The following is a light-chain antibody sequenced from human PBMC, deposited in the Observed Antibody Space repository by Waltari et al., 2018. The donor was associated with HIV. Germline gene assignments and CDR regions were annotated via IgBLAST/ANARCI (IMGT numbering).Light chain of an antibody. V-gene: IGLV2-14*01. J-gene: IGLJ2*01. CDR1: SGDVGGSNY. Sequence: QSALTQPASVSGSPGQSITISCTGTSGDVGGSNYVSWYQHHPGKVPQLIIYEVSIRPSGVSDRFSGFKSGNTASLTISGLQAEDEADYHCSSYTGRSTHVVFGGGTKLTVL. CDR2: EVS. CDR3: SSYTGRSTHVV.